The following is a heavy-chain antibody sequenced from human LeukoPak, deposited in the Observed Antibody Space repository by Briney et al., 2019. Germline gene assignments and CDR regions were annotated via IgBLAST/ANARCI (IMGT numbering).Heavy chain of an antibody. V-gene: IGHV3-23*01. CDR2: ISGSGGVT. CDR3: AKDGSSNWYKFPNFFDY. Sequence: GGSLRLSCAASEFTFISYAMTWVRQAPGKGLEWVSTISGSGGVTYYADFVKGRFTISRDNSKNTLYLQMNSLRAEDTAIYYCAKDGSSNWYKFPNFFDYWGQGTLVTVSS. CDR1: EFTFISYA. J-gene: IGHJ4*02. D-gene: IGHD6-13*01.